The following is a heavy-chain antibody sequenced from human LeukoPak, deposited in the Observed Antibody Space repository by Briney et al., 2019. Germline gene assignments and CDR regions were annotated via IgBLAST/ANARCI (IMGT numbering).Heavy chain of an antibody. D-gene: IGHD5-18*01. J-gene: IGHJ4*02. V-gene: IGHV1-69*13. CDR3: ATYNVDTLYFDY. CDR2: IIPIFGTA. CDR1: GGTFSSYA. Sequence: ASVKVSCKASGGTFSSYAISWVRQAPGQGLEWMGGIIPIFGTANYAQKFQGRVTITADESTSTAYMELSSLRSEDTAVYYCATYNVDTLYFDYWGQGTLVTVSS.